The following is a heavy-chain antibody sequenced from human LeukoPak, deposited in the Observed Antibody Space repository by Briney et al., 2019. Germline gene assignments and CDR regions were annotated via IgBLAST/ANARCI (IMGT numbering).Heavy chain of an antibody. CDR1: GGSISSYY. Sequence: SETLSLTCTVSGGSISSYYWSWIRQPPGKGLEWIGYIYYSGSTNYSPSLKSRVTMSVDTSKNHISLKLSSVTAADTAVYYCARAVGYCTSTSCYDFDYWGQGTLVTVSS. CDR3: ARAVGYCTSTSCYDFDY. J-gene: IGHJ4*02. D-gene: IGHD2-2*03. CDR2: IYYSGST. V-gene: IGHV4-59*12.